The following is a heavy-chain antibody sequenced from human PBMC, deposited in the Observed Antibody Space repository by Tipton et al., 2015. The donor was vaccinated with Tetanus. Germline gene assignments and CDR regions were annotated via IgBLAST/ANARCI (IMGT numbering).Heavy chain of an antibody. Sequence: TLYLTCTVSGASISDKKYYWGWIRQAPGKGLEWIASIYFEGSTYYSPSLRSRLTIDVDTSQNLFSLRLASVTAADTAVYYCARHLYGYWFDPWGQGAPVTVSS. J-gene: IGHJ5*02. CDR1: GASISDKKYY. CDR2: IYFEGST. V-gene: IGHV4-39*02. D-gene: IGHD2/OR15-2a*01. CDR3: ARHLYGYWFDP.